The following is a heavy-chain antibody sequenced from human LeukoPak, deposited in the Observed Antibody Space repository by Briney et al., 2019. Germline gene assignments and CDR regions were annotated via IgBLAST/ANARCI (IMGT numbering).Heavy chain of an antibody. CDR2: IIPIFGTA. J-gene: IGHJ5*02. V-gene: IGHV1-69*05. D-gene: IGHD3-10*01. Sequence: SVKVSCKASGGTFSSYAISWVRQAPGQGLEWMGRIIPIFGTANYAQKFQGRVTITTDESTSTAYMELSSLRSEDTAVYYCARGRRRSDGSGSYDGWFDPWGQGTLVTVSS. CDR3: ARGRRRSDGSGSYDGWFDP. CDR1: GGTFSSYA.